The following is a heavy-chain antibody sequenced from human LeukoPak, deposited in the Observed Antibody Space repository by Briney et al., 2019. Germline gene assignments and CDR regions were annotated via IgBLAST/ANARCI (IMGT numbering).Heavy chain of an antibody. D-gene: IGHD5-24*01. CDR2: ITKSGDQT. V-gene: IGHV3-23*01. Sequence: GGSLRLSCVPSGITFSNSAPSWVRQAPGKGLEWVSTITKSGDQTHYADSVRGLFTISRDIFKNTLYLQMNSLRAEDTAVYHCVKSAGKDGYRDVFDIWGQGTVDTVSS. CDR3: VKSAGKDGYRDVFDI. CDR1: GITFSNSA. J-gene: IGHJ3*02.